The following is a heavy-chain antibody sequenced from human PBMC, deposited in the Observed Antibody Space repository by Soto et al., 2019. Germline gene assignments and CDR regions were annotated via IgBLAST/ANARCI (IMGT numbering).Heavy chain of an antibody. CDR1: GFTFSSYS. J-gene: IGHJ6*02. Sequence: PGGSLRLSCAASGFTFSSYSMNWVRQAPGKGLEWVSSISSSSSYIYYADSVKGRFTISRDNAKNSLYLQMNSLRAEDTAVYYCARVLGSGYDFWSGYYFHYYGMDVWGQGTTVTVSS. D-gene: IGHD3-3*01. CDR2: ISSSSSYI. V-gene: IGHV3-21*01. CDR3: ARVLGSGYDFWSGYYFHYYGMDV.